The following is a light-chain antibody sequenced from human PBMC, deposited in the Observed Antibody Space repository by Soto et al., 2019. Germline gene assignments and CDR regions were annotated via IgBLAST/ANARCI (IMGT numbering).Light chain of an antibody. CDR3: SSYTTSSTYV. CDR1: SSDVGTYNL. V-gene: IGLV2-14*02. J-gene: IGLJ1*01. CDR2: KVS. Sequence: QSVLTQPASVSGSPGQSITISCTGTSSDVGTYNLASWYQQYAGKAPKLIIYKVSNRPSGVSNRFSGSKSGNTASLTISGLQAADEADYYCSSYTTSSTYVFGTGTKVTVL.